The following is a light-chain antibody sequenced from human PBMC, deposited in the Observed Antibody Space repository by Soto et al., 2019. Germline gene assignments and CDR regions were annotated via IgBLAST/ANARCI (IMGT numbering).Light chain of an antibody. V-gene: IGKV1-5*01. CDR3: QQYNSYPKWT. J-gene: IGKJ1*01. CDR1: QAVRSG. CDR2: DAS. Sequence: QMTQSPTTLSAPSRAVVNVSVRGRQAVRSGLAWYQQKPGKAPKLLIYDASRLESGVPSRFSGSGSGTEFTLTIRSLQPAGFATYYCQQYNSYPKWTFGQGTKGDIK.